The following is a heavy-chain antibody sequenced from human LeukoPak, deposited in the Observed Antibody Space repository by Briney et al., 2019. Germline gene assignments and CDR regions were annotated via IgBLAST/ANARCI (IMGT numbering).Heavy chain of an antibody. CDR2: IYYSGST. J-gene: IGHJ3*02. V-gene: IGHV4-59*01. CDR1: GGSISSYY. D-gene: IGHD2-8*01. Sequence: SETLSLTCTVSGGSISSYYWSWIRQPPGKGLEWIGYIYYSGSTNYNPSLKSRVTISVDTSKNQFSLKLSSVTAADTAVYYCAKDQAFSGFLGVFEIWGQGTMVTVSS. CDR3: AKDQAFSGFLGVFEI.